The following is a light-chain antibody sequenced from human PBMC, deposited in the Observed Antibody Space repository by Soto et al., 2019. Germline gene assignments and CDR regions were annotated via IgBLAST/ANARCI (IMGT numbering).Light chain of an antibody. Sequence: EIVLTQSPGTLSLSPGERATLSCRARQSLSSSYLAWYQQKPGQAPRLLIYAASSRATGIPDRFSGSGSGTDFTLTIRRLEPEDFTVYYCQQYGSSPPITFGQGTRLEIK. CDR1: QSLSSSY. CDR2: AAS. V-gene: IGKV3-20*01. J-gene: IGKJ5*01. CDR3: QQYGSSPPIT.